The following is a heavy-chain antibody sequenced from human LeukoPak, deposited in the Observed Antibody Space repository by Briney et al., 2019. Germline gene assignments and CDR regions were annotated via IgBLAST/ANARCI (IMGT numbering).Heavy chain of an antibody. D-gene: IGHD2-15*01. CDR1: GFTFSSYA. Sequence: PGGSLRLSCVASGFTFSSYAMSWVRQAPGKGLEWVSVIYSGGSTYYADSVKGRFTISRDNSKNTLNLQMNSLRAEDTAVYYCAREMGDCSGGSCYSWRAFDIWGQGTMVTVSS. CDR3: AREMGDCSGGSCYSWRAFDI. V-gene: IGHV3-53*01. CDR2: IYSGGST. J-gene: IGHJ3*02.